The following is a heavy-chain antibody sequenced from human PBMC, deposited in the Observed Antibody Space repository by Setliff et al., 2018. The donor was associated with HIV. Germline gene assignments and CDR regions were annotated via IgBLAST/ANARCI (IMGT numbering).Heavy chain of an antibody. CDR2: ISPNGNSI. D-gene: IGHD3-22*01. Sequence: PGGSLRLSCAASGFTFSDYYMTWIRQAPGKGLEWVSYISPNGNSILYVDSVQGRFTISRDNAKNSLYLQMNSLRAEDTAVYYCARPHYDSRGYYYRGDAFDIWGLGTMVTVSS. CDR3: ARPHYDSRGYYYRGDAFDI. J-gene: IGHJ3*02. CDR1: GFTFSDYY. V-gene: IGHV3-11*04.